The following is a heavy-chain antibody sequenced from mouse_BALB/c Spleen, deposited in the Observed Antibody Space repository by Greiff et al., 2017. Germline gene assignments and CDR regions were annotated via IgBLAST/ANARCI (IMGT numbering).Heavy chain of an antibody. CDR2: ISDGGSYT. Sequence: EVNVVESGGGLVKPGGSLKLSCAASGFTFSDYYMYWVRQTPEKRLEWVATISDGGSYTYYPDSVKGRFTISRDNAKNNLYLQMSSLKSEDTAMYYCARGGVRPHFDYWGQGTTLTVSS. D-gene: IGHD2-14*01. V-gene: IGHV5-4*02. CDR3: ARGGVRPHFDY. CDR1: GFTFSDYY. J-gene: IGHJ2*01.